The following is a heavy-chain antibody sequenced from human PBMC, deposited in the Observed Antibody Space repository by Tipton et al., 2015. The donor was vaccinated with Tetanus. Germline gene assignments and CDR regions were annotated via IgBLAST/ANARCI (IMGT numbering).Heavy chain of an antibody. CDR1: GGSISSYY. CDR3: ARSNGINAFDI. V-gene: IGHV4-59*08. D-gene: IGHD3-10*01. CDR2: VHYSGST. Sequence: TLSLTCTVSGGSISSYYWTWIRQPPGRGLEWIGYVHYSGSTNYSPSLRSRVTLSVDTSKNQFSLKLSSVTAADTAVYYCARSNGINAFDIWGQGTMVTVSS. J-gene: IGHJ3*02.